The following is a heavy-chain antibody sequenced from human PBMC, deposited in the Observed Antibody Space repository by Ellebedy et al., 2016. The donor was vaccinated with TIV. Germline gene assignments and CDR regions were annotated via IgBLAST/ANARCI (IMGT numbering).Heavy chain of an antibody. Sequence: GESLKISCVASGFSFSSYDMHWVRQAQGKGLEWVAVVSYDGSDTYYAESVKGRFTISRDNSKNTLHLQMDALRPEDAAIYFCAKEGGAFKENDYAMDVWGRGTTVFVS. CDR3: AKEGGAFKENDYAMDV. CDR1: GFSFSSYD. D-gene: IGHD4/OR15-4a*01. CDR2: VSYDGSDT. V-gene: IGHV3-30*18. J-gene: IGHJ6*02.